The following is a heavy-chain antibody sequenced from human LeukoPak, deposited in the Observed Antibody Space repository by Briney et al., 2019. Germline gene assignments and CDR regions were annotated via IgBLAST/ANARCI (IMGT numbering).Heavy chain of an antibody. J-gene: IGHJ4*02. D-gene: IGHD6-13*01. Sequence: GGSLRLSCAASGFTFSSYWMSWVRQAPGQGLEWVAHIKEDGSEKYYVDSVKGRFTISRDNAKNSLYLQINSLRAEDTAVYYCAREVLAADFFDYWGQGTPVTVSS. CDR2: IKEDGSEK. CDR3: AREVLAADFFDY. V-gene: IGHV3-7*05. CDR1: GFTFSSYW.